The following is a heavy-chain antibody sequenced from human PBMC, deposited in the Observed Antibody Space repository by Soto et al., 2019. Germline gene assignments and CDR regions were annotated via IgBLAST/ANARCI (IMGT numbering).Heavy chain of an antibody. V-gene: IGHV1-46*03. CDR2: INPSGGST. D-gene: IGHD6-25*01. CDR3: ARVRARPGDAFDI. J-gene: IGHJ3*02. Sequence: GASVKVSCKASGYTFTSCYMHWVRQAPGQGLEWMGIINPSGGSTSYAQKFQGRVTMTRDTSTSTVYMELSSLRSEDTAVYYCARVRARPGDAFDIWGQGTMVTVSS. CDR1: GYTFTSCY.